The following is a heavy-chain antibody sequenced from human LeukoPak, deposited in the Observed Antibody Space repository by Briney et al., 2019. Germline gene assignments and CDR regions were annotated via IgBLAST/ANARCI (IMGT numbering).Heavy chain of an antibody. V-gene: IGHV3-33*01. CDR2: IWYDGSNK. CDR1: GFTFSSYG. Sequence: HAGGSLRLSCAASGFTFSSYGMHWVRQAPGKGLEWVAVIWYDGSNKYYADSVKGRFTISRDNSKNTLYLQMNSLRAEDTAVYYCARDYLPHRYSYGYGDYWGQGTPVTVSS. CDR3: ARDYLPHRYSYGYGDY. J-gene: IGHJ4*02. D-gene: IGHD5-18*01.